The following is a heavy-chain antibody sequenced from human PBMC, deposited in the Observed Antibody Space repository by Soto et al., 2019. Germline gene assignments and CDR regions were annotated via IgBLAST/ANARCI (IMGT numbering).Heavy chain of an antibody. CDR2: INSDGSST. D-gene: IGHD6-13*01. CDR1: GFTFSSYW. Sequence: EVQLVESGGGLVQPGGSLRLSCAASGFTFSSYWMHWVRQAPGEGLVWVSRINSDGSSTSYADSVKGRFTIYRDNAKNTLYLQMNSLRAEDTAVYYCARQSDYTTSWPDYWGQGTLVTVSS. CDR3: ARQSDYTTSWPDY. J-gene: IGHJ4*02. V-gene: IGHV3-74*01.